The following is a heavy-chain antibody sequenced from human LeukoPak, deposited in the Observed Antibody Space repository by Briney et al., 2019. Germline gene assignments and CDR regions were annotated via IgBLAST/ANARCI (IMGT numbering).Heavy chain of an antibody. CDR1: GYTFTSYD. CDR2: MKPNSGNT. V-gene: IGHV1-8*01. Sequence: GSSVKVSCQASGYTFTSYDINWVRQATGQGLEWMGWMKPNSGNTGYAQKFQGRVTMTRNTSIRTAYMELSSLRSEDTAVYYCAGAMDTAMGDYWGQGTLVTVSS. J-gene: IGHJ4*02. D-gene: IGHD5-18*01. CDR3: AGAMDTAMGDY.